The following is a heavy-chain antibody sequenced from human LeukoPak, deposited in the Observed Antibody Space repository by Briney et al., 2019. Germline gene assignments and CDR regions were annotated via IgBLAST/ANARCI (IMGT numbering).Heavy chain of an antibody. Sequence: PSETLSLTCTVSGGSISSYYWSWIRQPPGKGLEWIGEINHSGSTNYNPSLKSRVTISVDTSKNQFSLKLSSVTAADTAVYYCARGVTYYYDSSGYFQYYFDYWGQGTLVTVSS. J-gene: IGHJ4*02. CDR2: INHSGST. V-gene: IGHV4-34*01. CDR1: GGSISSYY. CDR3: ARGVTYYYDSSGYFQYYFDY. D-gene: IGHD3-22*01.